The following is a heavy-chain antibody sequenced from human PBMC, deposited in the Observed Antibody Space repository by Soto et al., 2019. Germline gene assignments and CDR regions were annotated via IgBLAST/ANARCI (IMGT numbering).Heavy chain of an antibody. CDR3: AREELSSVWYRVYYYYYGTDL. CDR1: GFTFSSYW. D-gene: IGHD6-19*01. J-gene: IGHJ6*02. Sequence: PGASLRLSCGASGFTFSSYWMSCVRQAPGRGLEWVANIKQDGSEKYYVDSVNGRFTISRGNAKNSLYLQMNSLRAEDTAVYYCAREELSSVWYRVYYYYYGTDLWGQGTKVTVCS. V-gene: IGHV3-7*01. CDR2: IKQDGSEK.